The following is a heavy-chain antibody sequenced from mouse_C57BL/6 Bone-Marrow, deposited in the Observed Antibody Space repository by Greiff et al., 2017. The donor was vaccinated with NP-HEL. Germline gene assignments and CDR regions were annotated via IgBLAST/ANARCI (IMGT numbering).Heavy chain of an antibody. Sequence: QVQLKESGPELVKPGASVKISCKASGYSFTSYYIHWVKQRPGQGLEWIGWIYPGSGNTKYNEKFKGKATLTADTSSSTAYMQLSSLTSEDSAVYYCARGIRLLRGYFDVWGTGTTVTVSS. D-gene: IGHD1-1*01. CDR2: IYPGSGNT. CDR1: GYSFTSYY. CDR3: ARGIRLLRGYFDV. V-gene: IGHV1-66*01. J-gene: IGHJ1*03.